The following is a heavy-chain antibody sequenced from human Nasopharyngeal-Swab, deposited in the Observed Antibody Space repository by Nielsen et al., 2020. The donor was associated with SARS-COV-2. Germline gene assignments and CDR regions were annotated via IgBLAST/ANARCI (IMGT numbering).Heavy chain of an antibody. J-gene: IGHJ3*02. D-gene: IGHD3-10*01. CDR1: GFTFSSYG. CDR3: ARDPHNYYGSGSYYFAFDI. V-gene: IGHV3-33*01. CDR2: IWYDGSNK. Sequence: GESLKISCAASGFTFSSYGMHWVRQAPGKGLEWVAVIWYDGSNKYYADSVKGQFTISRDNSKNTLYLQMNSLRAEDTAVYYCARDPHNYYGSGSYYFAFDIWGQGTMVTVSS.